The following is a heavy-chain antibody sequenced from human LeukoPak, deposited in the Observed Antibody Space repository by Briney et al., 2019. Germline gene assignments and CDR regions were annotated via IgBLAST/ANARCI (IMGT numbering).Heavy chain of an antibody. D-gene: IGHD5-24*01. CDR3: AKGTKRWLQSYYYYYMDV. CDR1: GFTFSSYA. V-gene: IGHV3-23*01. J-gene: IGHJ6*03. Sequence: GGSLRPSCEASGFTFSSYAMSWVGQAPGKGLEWFSAIMGSGGSTYYADSVKGRFTISRDNSKNTLYLQMNSLRAEDTAVYYCAKGTKRWLQSYYYYYMDVWGKGTTVTVSS. CDR2: IMGSGGST.